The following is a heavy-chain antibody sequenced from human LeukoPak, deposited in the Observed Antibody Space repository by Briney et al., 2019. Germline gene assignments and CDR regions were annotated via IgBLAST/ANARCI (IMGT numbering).Heavy chain of an antibody. CDR1: GFTFSSNG. V-gene: IGHV3-30-3*01. CDR3: ARGYCSSTRCHFDY. J-gene: IGHJ4*02. D-gene: IGHD2-2*01. Sequence: LPGGSLRLSWEAAGFTFSSNGIHWVRQAPGKGLEWVAVISTDGSNKYYADSVKGRFTISRDNSKNTLYLQINSLRAEDTAVYYCARGYCSSTRCHFDYWGQGNLVTVSS. CDR2: ISTDGSNK.